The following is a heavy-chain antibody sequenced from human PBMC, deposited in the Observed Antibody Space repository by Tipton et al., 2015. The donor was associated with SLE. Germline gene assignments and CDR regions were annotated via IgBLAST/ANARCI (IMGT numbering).Heavy chain of an antibody. V-gene: IGHV3-9*01. CDR1: GFNFDDYA. J-gene: IGHJ5*02. CDR2: ISWDSGSI. CDR3: AKDGGGGSPLNWFDP. D-gene: IGHD3-16*01. Sequence: SLRLSCEASGFNFDDYAMHWVRQGPGKGLEWVSGISWDSGSIAYGDSVKGRFTISRDNAKKSLYLQMNSLRVEDTALYYCAKDGGGGSPLNWFDPWGQGTPVTVSS.